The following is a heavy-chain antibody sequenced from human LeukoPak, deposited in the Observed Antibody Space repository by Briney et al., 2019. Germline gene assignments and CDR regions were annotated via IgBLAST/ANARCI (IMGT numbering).Heavy chain of an antibody. J-gene: IGHJ4*02. D-gene: IGHD4-23*01. CDR1: GFTFSSYE. CDR3: ARDYGGSSPFDY. CDR2: ISSSGSTI. Sequence: PGGSLRLSCAASGFTFSSYEVHWVRQAPGKGLEWVSYISSSGSTIYYADSVKGRFTISRDNAKNSLHLQMNSLRAEGTAVYYCARDYGGSSPFDYWGQGTLVTVSS. V-gene: IGHV3-48*03.